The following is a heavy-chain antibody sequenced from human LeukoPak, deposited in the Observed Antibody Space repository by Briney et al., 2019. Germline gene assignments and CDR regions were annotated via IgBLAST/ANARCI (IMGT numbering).Heavy chain of an antibody. V-gene: IGHV4-59*08. CDR2: IYGGETT. J-gene: IGHJ5*02. Sequence: SETLSLTCSVSGDSIINYYWTWIRQPPGKGLEWIGYIYGGETTNYNPSLKSRVTLSVDTFKNQISLKLNSVTVAGTAVYYCARHWLEAGKAYSYWFDPWGQGTLVTVSS. CDR1: GDSIINYY. CDR3: ARHWLEAGKAYSYWFDP. D-gene: IGHD2-21*01.